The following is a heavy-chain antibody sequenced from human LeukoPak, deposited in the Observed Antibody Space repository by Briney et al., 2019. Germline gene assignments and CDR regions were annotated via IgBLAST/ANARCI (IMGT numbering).Heavy chain of an antibody. V-gene: IGHV1-8*01. J-gene: IGHJ6*02. CDR3: ARKERSSWYFGDPYYYYGMDV. CDR2: MNPNSGNT. D-gene: IGHD6-13*01. Sequence: ASVKVSCKASGYTFTSYDINWVRQATGQGLEWMGWMNPNSGNTGYAQKFQGRVTMTRNTSISTAYMELSSLRSEATAVYYCARKERSSWYFGDPYYYYGMDVWGQGTTVTVSS. CDR1: GYTFTSYD.